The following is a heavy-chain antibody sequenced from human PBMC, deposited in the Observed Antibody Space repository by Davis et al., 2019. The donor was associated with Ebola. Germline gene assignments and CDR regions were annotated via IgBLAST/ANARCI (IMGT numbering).Heavy chain of an antibody. V-gene: IGHV3-33*08. D-gene: IGHD3-22*01. CDR1: GFTFSSYG. CDR3: ARGGITMMVVPRDYYYGLDV. Sequence: GGSLRLSCAASGFTFSSYGMHWVRQAPGKGLEWVAVIWYDGSNKYYADSVKGRFTISRDNSKNTLYLQMNSLRAEDTAVYYCARGGITMMVVPRDYYYGLDVWGQGTTVTVSS. J-gene: IGHJ6*02. CDR2: IWYDGSNK.